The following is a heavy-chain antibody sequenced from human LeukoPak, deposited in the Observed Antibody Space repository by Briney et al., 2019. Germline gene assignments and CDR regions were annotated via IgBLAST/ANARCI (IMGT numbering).Heavy chain of an antibody. D-gene: IGHD7-27*01. Sequence: ASVTVSCKASGYTFTSYDLNWVRRATGQGLEWMGWMSPASGNTGYAQEFQGRVTMTRDTSVSTAYMELNSLRSEDTAVYYCARGPPNRGFDSWGQGTLVTVSS. CDR2: MSPASGNT. J-gene: IGHJ4*02. CDR3: ARGPPNRGFDS. CDR1: GYTFTSYD. V-gene: IGHV1-8*01.